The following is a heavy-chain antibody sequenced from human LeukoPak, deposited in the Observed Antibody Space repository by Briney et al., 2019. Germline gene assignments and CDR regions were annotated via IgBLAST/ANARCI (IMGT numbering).Heavy chain of an antibody. D-gene: IGHD4-23*01. CDR1: GFTFSSYA. CDR2: ISYDGSNK. J-gene: IGHJ3*01. V-gene: IGHV3-30-3*01. Sequence: PGGSLRLSCAASGFTFSSYAMHWVRQAPGKGLEWVAVISYDGSNKYYADSVKGRFTISRDNSKNTLYLQMNSLRAEDTAVYYCAKGPYGGNSAFDLWGQGTMVTVSS. CDR3: AKGPYGGNSAFDL.